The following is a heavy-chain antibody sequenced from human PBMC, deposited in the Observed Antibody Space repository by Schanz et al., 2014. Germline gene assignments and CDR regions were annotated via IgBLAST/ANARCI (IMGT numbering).Heavy chain of an antibody. CDR3: ARGRQQLGSFDY. V-gene: IGHV4-34*01. D-gene: IGHD6-13*01. CDR1: GGSLSGYF. Sequence: QVQLQQWGAGLLKPSETLSLTCAVYGGSLSGYFWSWIRQPPGKGLEWIGDIGHSGNTKDNPPLKSRVTVSVETSKNQSALNLSSGAAADTAVYYCARGRQQLGSFDYWGPGTLVSVSS. CDR2: IGHSGNT. J-gene: IGHJ4*02.